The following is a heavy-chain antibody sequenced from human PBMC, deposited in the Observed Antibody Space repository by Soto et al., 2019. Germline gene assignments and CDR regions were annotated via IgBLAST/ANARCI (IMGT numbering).Heavy chain of an antibody. J-gene: IGHJ4*02. Sequence: EVQLLESGGGLVQPGGTLRLSCADSGFTFSNYAMDWVRQAPGKWLEWVSAISNSFSDGNTHYADSVKGRFTISRDNDKNTVFLEMNSLRAEDTGVYYCAKVFSPEGGNYCDHCGQGTLVTVSS. CDR3: AKVFSPEGGNYCDH. CDR1: GFTFSNYA. V-gene: IGHV3-23*01. CDR2: ISNSFSDGNT.